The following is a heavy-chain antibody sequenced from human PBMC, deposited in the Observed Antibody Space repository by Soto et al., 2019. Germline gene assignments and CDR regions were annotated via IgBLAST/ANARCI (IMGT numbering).Heavy chain of an antibody. J-gene: IGHJ5*02. D-gene: IGHD1-26*01. CDR3: ARYSGSYSYNWFDP. Sequence: PSETLSLTCTVSGGSISSYYWRWIRQPPGKGLEWIGYIYYSGTTNYNPSLKSRVTISVDTAKNQFSLKLSSVTAADTAVYYCARYSGSYSYNWFDPWGQGTLVTVSS. CDR2: IYYSGTT. V-gene: IGHV4-59*01. CDR1: GGSISSYY.